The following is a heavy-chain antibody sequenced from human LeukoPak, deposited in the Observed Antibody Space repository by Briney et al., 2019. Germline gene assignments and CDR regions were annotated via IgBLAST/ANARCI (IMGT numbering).Heavy chain of an antibody. CDR2: IYYSGST. CDR1: GGSISSSSYY. CDR3: AREPSYRGRYWYFDL. D-gene: IGHD2-21*01. J-gene: IGHJ2*01. V-gene: IGHV4-39*07. Sequence: SSETLSLTCTVSGGSISSSSYYWGWIRQPPGKGLEWIGSIYYSGSTNYNPSLKSRVTISVDTSKNQFSLKLSSVAAADTAVYYCAREPSYRGRYWYFDLWGRGTLVTVSS.